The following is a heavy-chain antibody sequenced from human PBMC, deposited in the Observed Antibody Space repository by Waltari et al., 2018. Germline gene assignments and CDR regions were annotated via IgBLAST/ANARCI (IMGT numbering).Heavy chain of an antibody. CDR1: GFSIGSSA. V-gene: IGHV3-23*01. CDR2: ITRQAKT. Sequence: EVQFLESGGDLVQPGGSLRLSCAASGFSIGSSAMSWVRQAPGKGPEWVASITRQAKTYSAGSGRGRFAISRDESDNKLYLQMSGLRAEDTAMYYCAKDHASSGWPTFDSWGQGTQVTVSS. D-gene: IGHD6-19*01. CDR3: AKDHASSGWPTFDS. J-gene: IGHJ4*02.